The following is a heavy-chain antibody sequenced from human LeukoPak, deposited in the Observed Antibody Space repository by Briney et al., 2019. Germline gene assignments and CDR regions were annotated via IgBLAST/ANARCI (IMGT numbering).Heavy chain of an antibody. CDR1: GGSFSGYY. CDR2: INHSGST. V-gene: IGHV4-34*01. Sequence: SETLSLTCAVYGGSFSGYYWSWIRQPPGKGLEWIGEINHSGSTNYNPSLKSGVTISVDTSKNQFSLKLSSVTAADTAVYYCARIRPGGAPPDYWGQGTLVTVSS. CDR3: ARIRPGGAPPDY. D-gene: IGHD3-16*01. J-gene: IGHJ4*02.